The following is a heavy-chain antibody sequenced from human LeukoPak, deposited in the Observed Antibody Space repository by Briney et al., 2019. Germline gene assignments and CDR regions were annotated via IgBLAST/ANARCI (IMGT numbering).Heavy chain of an antibody. D-gene: IGHD6-13*01. CDR1: GYTFTSHD. V-gene: IGHV1-2*02. CDR2: INPNSGGT. CDR3: ARDHSSSLVY. Sequence: AASVKVSCKASGYTFTSHDINWVRQAPGQGLEWMGWINPNSGGTNYAQKFQGRVTMTRDTSISTAYMELSRLRSDDTAVYYCARDHSSSLVYWGQGTLVTVSS. J-gene: IGHJ4*02.